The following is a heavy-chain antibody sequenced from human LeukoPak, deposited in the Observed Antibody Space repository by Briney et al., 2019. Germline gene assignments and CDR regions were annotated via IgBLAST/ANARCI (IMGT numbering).Heavy chain of an antibody. D-gene: IGHD3-10*01. CDR1: GYTFTGYY. J-gene: IGHJ3*02. Sequence: ASVKVSCKASGYTFTGYYMHWVRQAPGQGLEWMGWINPNCGGTNYAQKFQGRVTMTRDTSISTAYMELSRLRSDDTAVYYCARELGDGLAFDIWGQGTMVTVSS. CDR3: ARELGDGLAFDI. CDR2: INPNCGGT. V-gene: IGHV1-2*02.